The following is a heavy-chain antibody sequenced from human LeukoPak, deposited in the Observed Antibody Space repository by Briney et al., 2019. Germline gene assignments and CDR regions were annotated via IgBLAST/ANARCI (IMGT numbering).Heavy chain of an antibody. Sequence: GGSLRLSCAASGFTFSDYYMSWIRQAPGKGLEWVSYISSSGSTKYYADSVKGRFTISRDNAKNSLYLQMNSLRAEDTAVYYCARVPGYCSSTSCYAPPDGMDVWGQGTTVTVSS. D-gene: IGHD2-2*01. V-gene: IGHV3-11*01. CDR2: ISSSGSTK. J-gene: IGHJ6*02. CDR3: ARVPGYCSSTSCYAPPDGMDV. CDR1: GFTFSDYY.